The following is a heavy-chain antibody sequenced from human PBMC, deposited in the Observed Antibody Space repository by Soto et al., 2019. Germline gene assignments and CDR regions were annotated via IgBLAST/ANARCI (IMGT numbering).Heavy chain of an antibody. J-gene: IGHJ4*01. CDR1: GFTFSSYG. D-gene: IGHD3-22*01. CDR2: ISYDGSNK. Sequence: QVQLVESGGGVVQPGRSLRLSCAASGFTFSSYGMHWVRQAPGKGLEWVAVISYDGSNKYYAESVKGRFTISRDNSKNTLYLQMNSLRAEDTAVYYCAKDQGYYYQETRFDYWGQGTLVTVSS. V-gene: IGHV3-30*18. CDR3: AKDQGYYYQETRFDY.